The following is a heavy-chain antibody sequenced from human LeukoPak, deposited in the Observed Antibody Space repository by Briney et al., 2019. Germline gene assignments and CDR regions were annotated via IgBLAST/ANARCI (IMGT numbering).Heavy chain of an antibody. CDR2: INPNSGGT. CDR1: GYTFTGYY. J-gene: IGHJ4*02. D-gene: IGHD6-13*01. CDR3: ARGVYIAAAQYVY. V-gene: IGHV1-2*02. Sequence: GASVKVSCKASGYTFTGYYMHWVRQAPGQGLEWMGWINPNSGGTNYAQKFQGRVTMTRDTSISTAYMELSRLRSDDTAVYYCARGVYIAAAQYVYWGQGTLVTVSS.